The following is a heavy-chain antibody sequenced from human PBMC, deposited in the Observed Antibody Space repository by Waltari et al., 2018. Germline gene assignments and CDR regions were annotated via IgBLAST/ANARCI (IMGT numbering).Heavy chain of an antibody. CDR2: IYYSGST. V-gene: IGHV4-59*12. J-gene: IGHJ5*02. CDR1: GGSISSYY. CDR3: ARERAVYWFDP. Sequence: QVQLQESGLGLVKPSETLSLTCTVSGGSISSYYWSWIRQPPGKGLEWIGSIYYSGSTYYNPSLKSRVTISVDTSKNQFSLKLSSVTAADTAVYYCARERAVYWFDPWGQGTLVTVSS.